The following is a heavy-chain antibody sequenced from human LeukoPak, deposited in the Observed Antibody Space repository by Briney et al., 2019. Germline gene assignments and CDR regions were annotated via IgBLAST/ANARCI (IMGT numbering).Heavy chain of an antibody. CDR1: GYTFTGYY. J-gene: IGHJ4*02. CDR2: INPNSGGT. CDR3: AILPGYCSSTSCYAKGGFDY. Sequence: ASVTVSCKASGYTFTGYYMDWVRQAHGQGLEWMGWINPNSGGTNYAQKFQGRVTMTRDTSISTAYMELSRLRSDDTAVYYCAILPGYCSSTSCYAKGGFDYWGQGTLVTVS. D-gene: IGHD2-2*03. V-gene: IGHV1-2*02.